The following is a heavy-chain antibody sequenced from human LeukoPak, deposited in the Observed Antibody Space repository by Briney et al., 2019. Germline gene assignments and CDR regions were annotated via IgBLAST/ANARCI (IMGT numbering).Heavy chain of an antibody. V-gene: IGHV3-7*01. Sequence: GGSLRLSCAASGFTFSSYWMSWVRQAPGKGLEWVANIKQDGSEKYYVDSVKGRFTISRDNAKNSLYLQMNSLRAEDTAVYYCARDGLPPRHGDYSGYFDYWGQGTLVTVSS. CDR2: IKQDGSEK. J-gene: IGHJ4*02. CDR3: ARDGLPPRHGDYSGYFDY. D-gene: IGHD4-17*01. CDR1: GFTFSSYW.